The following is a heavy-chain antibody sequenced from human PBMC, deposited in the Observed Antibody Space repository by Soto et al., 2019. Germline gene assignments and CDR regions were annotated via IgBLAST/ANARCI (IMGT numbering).Heavy chain of an antibody. V-gene: IGHV1-18*01. D-gene: IGHD6-19*01. CDR2: ISAYTGNT. J-gene: IGHJ4*02. CDR1: GYTFTSYG. CDR3: ARVHYSSGWYGHDGY. Sequence: QVQLVQSGAEVKKPGASVKVSCKASGYTFTSYGISWVRQAPGQGLEWMGWISAYTGNTNYAQKLQGRVTMTTDTSTSTGNMDLRSLTSDDTAVYYCARVHYSSGWYGHDGYWGKGTLVTVSS.